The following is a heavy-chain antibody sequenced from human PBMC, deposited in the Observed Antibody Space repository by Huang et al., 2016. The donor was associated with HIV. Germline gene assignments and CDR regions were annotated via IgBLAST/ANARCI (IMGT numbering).Heavy chain of an antibody. D-gene: IGHD6-19*01. CDR3: ARHGRVAGHYYNNMDV. Sequence: LQLQESGPGLVKSSETLSLICTVSGGSISSSSYYWGWLRQPPGKGPEWIGSVYYSGTTYYDPHLKSRVTISVDTSKNQFSLKVNSVTAADTAVYYWARHGRVAGHYYNNMDVWGRGTTVTVSS. CDR1: GGSISSSSYY. J-gene: IGHJ6*02. CDR2: VYYSGTT. V-gene: IGHV4-39*01.